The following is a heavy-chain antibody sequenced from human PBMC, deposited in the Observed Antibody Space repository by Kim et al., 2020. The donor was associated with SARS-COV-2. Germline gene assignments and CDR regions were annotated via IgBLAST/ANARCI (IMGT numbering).Heavy chain of an antibody. CDR1: GYTFTSYA. Sequence: ASVKVSCKASGYTFTSYAMHWVRQAPGQRLEWMGWINAGNGNTKYSQKFQGRVTITRDTSASTAYMELSSLRSEDTAVYYCARVGLKTTVTGGRWFDPWGQGTLVTVSS. D-gene: IGHD4-17*01. CDR2: INAGNGNT. J-gene: IGHJ5*02. CDR3: ARVGLKTTVTGGRWFDP. V-gene: IGHV1-3*01.